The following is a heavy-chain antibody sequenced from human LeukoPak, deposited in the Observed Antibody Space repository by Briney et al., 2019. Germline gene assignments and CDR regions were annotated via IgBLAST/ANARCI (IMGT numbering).Heavy chain of an antibody. Sequence: SVKVSCKASGGTFSSYAISWVRQAPGQGLEWMGRIIPILGIANYAQKFQGRVTITADKSTSTAYMELSSLRSEDTAVYYCAYIGYCSSTSCNAPSFDYWGQGTLVTVSS. CDR3: AYIGYCSSTSCNAPSFDY. J-gene: IGHJ4*02. CDR2: IIPILGIA. V-gene: IGHV1-69*04. D-gene: IGHD2-2*01. CDR1: GGTFSSYA.